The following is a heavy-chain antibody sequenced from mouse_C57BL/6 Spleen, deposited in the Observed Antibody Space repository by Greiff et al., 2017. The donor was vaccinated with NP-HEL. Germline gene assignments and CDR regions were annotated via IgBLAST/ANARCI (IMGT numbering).Heavy chain of an antibody. D-gene: IGHD2-3*01. CDR1: GYTFTSYW. CDR2: IHPNSGST. CDR3: ARGDDGYSYYFDY. Sequence: QVQLQQPGAELVKPGASVKLSCKASGYTFTSYWMPWVKQRPGQGLEWIGMIHPNSGSTNYNEKFKSKATLTVDKSSITAYMQLSSLTSEDSAVYYCARGDDGYSYYFDYWGQGTTLTVSS. V-gene: IGHV1-64*01. J-gene: IGHJ2*01.